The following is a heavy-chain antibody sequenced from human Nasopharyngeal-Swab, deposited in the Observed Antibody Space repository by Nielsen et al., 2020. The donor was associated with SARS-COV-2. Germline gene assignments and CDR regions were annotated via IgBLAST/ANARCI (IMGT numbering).Heavy chain of an antibody. J-gene: IGHJ4*02. CDR3: ARGGYSYGPDY. V-gene: IGHV4-34*01. D-gene: IGHD5-18*01. Sequence: SETLSLTCAVYGGPFSGYYWSWIRRPPGKGLEWIGEINHSGSTNYNPSLKSRVTISVDTSKNQFSLKLSSVTAADTAVYYCARGGYSYGPDYWGQGTLVTVSS. CDR1: GGPFSGYY. CDR2: INHSGST.